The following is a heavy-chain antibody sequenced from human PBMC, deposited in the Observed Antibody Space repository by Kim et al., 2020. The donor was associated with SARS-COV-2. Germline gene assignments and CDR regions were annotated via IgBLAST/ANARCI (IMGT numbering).Heavy chain of an antibody. CDR1: GGSFSGYY. Sequence: SETLSLTCAVYGGSFSGYYWSWIRQPPGKGLECIGEINHSGSTNYNPSLKSRVTISVDTSKNQFSLKLSSVTAADTAVYYCARDTEIAVAGRGRNQWRQIDYWGQGTLVTVSS. D-gene: IGHD6-19*01. V-gene: IGHV4-34*01. CDR2: INHSGST. J-gene: IGHJ4*02. CDR3: ARDTEIAVAGRGRNQWRQIDY.